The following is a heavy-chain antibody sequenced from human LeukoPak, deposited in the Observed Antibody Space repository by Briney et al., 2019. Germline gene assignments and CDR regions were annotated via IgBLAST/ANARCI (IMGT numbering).Heavy chain of an antibody. V-gene: IGHV3-53*01. J-gene: IGHJ6*02. CDR3: ARVGVDTAMVYNYYYYGMDV. CDR1: GFTVSSNY. Sequence: PGGSLRLSCAASGFTVSSNYMSWVRQAPGKGREWVSVIYSGGSTYYADSVKGRFTISRDNSKTTLYLQMNSLRAEDTAVYYCARVGVDTAMVYNYYYYGMDVWGQGTTVTVSS. CDR2: IYSGGST. D-gene: IGHD5-18*01.